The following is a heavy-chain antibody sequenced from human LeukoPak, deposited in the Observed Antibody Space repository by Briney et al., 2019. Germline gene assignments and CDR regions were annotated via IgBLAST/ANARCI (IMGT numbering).Heavy chain of an antibody. CDR3: AKDLRSSSWDAFDI. Sequence: GRSLRLSCAASGFTFDDHAMHWVRQAPGKGLEWVSGISWNSGGIGYADSVKGRFTISRDNAKNSLYLQMNSLRAEDMALYYCAKDLRSSSWDAFDIWGQGTMVTVSS. CDR2: ISWNSGGI. J-gene: IGHJ3*02. V-gene: IGHV3-9*03. D-gene: IGHD6-13*01. CDR1: GFTFDDHA.